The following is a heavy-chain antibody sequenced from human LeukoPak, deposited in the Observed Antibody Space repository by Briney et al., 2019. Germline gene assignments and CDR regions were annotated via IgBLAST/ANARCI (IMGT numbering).Heavy chain of an antibody. CDR2: IYYSGST. D-gene: IGHD6-19*01. CDR1: GGSFSGYY. Sequence: SETLSLTCAVYGGSFSGYYWSWIRQPPGKGLEWIGYIYYSGSTNYNPSLKSRVTISVDTSKNQFSLKLSSVTAADTAVYYCARQGRSSGWYSLDPWGQGTLVTVSS. J-gene: IGHJ5*02. CDR3: ARQGRSSGWYSLDP. V-gene: IGHV4-59*08.